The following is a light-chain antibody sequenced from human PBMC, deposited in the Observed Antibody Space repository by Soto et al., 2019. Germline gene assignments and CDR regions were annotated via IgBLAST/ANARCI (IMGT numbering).Light chain of an antibody. V-gene: IGKV3-15*01. CDR2: GAS. J-gene: IGKJ2*01. Sequence: EIVMTQSPATLSVSPGERATLSCRASQSVSSNLAWYQQKPGQAPRLLIYGASTRATGIPARFSGSGSGTEFILTISSLQSEDFAVYYCQQYNNWPHTVGQGTKLEIK. CDR1: QSVSSN. CDR3: QQYNNWPHT.